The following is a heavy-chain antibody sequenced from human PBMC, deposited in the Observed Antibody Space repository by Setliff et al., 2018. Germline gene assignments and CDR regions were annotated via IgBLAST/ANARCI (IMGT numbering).Heavy chain of an antibody. CDR1: GFTFSTYR. CDR2: IWDDGGNK. CDR3: AKDRKNYYDTSGYPDAFDI. Sequence: GGSLRLSCAASGFTFSTYRMHWVRQAPGKGLEWVAVIWDDGGNKYHADSVKGRFTISRDNSKNTLYLQMNSLRPEDTAVYYCAKDRKNYYDTSGYPDAFDIWGQGTLVTVSS. V-gene: IGHV3-30*02. J-gene: IGHJ3*02. D-gene: IGHD3-22*01.